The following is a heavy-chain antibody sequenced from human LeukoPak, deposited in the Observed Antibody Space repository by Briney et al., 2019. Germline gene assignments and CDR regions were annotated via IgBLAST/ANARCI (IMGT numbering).Heavy chain of an antibody. CDR1: GGSISSYY. D-gene: IGHD2-8*01. V-gene: IGHV4-59*01. Sequence: SETLSLTCTVSGGSISSYYWSWIRQPPGKGLEWIGYIYYGGSTNYNPSLKSRVTISVDTSKNQFSLKLSSVTAADTAVYYCARVGNGFDYWGQGTLVTVSS. J-gene: IGHJ4*02. CDR2: IYYGGST. CDR3: ARVGNGFDY.